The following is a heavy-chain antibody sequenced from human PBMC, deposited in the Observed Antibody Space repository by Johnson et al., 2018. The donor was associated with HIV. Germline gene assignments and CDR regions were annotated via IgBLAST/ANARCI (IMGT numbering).Heavy chain of an antibody. V-gene: IGHV3-30*04. CDR1: GFKFRNYG. Sequence: QVQLVESGGGVVQPGRSLRLSCVASGFKFRNYGLHWVRQAPGKGLEWVAFISYDGSNKYYADSVKGRFTISRDNSKNTLYLQMNSLRAEDTAVYYCATFDAFDIWGQGTMVTVSS. J-gene: IGHJ3*02. CDR2: ISYDGSNK. CDR3: ATFDAFDI.